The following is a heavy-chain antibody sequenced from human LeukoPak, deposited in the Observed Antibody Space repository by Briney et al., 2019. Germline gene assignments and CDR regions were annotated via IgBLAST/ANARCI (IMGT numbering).Heavy chain of an antibody. V-gene: IGHV4-59*01. CDR2: IYYSGST. CDR1: GGSISSYY. Sequence: SETLSLTCTVSGGSISSYYWSWIRQPPGKGLEWIGYIYYSGSTNYNPSLKSRVTISVDTSKNQFSLKLSSVTAADTAVYYCARIREGYCSGGSCWWFDPWGQGILVTVSS. J-gene: IGHJ5*02. D-gene: IGHD2-15*01. CDR3: ARIREGYCSGGSCWWFDP.